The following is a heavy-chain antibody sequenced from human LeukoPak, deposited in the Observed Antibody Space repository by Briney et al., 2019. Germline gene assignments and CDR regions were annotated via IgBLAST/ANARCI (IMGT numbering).Heavy chain of an antibody. V-gene: IGHV3-23*01. Sequence: PGGSLRLSCAASGFTFSSYAMSWVRQAPGKGLEWVSAISRSGGSTYYADSVKGRFTISRDNAKNSLYLQMNSLRADDTAVYYCARASVLGAHWAAFDIWGQGTMVTVSS. CDR3: ARASVLGAHWAAFDI. CDR1: GFTFSSYA. CDR2: ISRSGGST. D-gene: IGHD3-3*02. J-gene: IGHJ3*02.